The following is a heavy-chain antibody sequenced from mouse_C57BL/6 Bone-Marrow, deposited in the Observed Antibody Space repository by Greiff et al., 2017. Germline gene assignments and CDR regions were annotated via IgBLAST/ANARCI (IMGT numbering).Heavy chain of an antibody. V-gene: IGHV1-82*01. CDR2: IYPGDGDT. CDR1: GYAFSSSW. J-gene: IGHJ2*01. Sequence: VQLQQSGPELVKPGASVKISCKASGYAFSSSWMNWVKQRPGKGLEWIGRIYPGDGDTNYNGKFKGKATLTADKSSSTAYMQLSSLTSEDSAVYFCARKDGPYGGCDYWGQGTTLTVSS. D-gene: IGHD1-1*01. CDR3: ARKDGPYGGCDY.